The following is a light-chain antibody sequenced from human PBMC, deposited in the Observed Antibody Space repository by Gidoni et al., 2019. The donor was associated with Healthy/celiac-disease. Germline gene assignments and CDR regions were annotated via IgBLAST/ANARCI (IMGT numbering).Light chain of an antibody. Sequence: DIQTPQSPSPLSASVGDRVTITCRASQSISSYLNWYQQKPGKAPKLLIYAASSLQSGVPSRCSGSGPGTDFTLTISSLQPEDFATYYCQQSYSTLGTFGQGTRVEIK. V-gene: IGKV1-39*01. CDR2: AAS. J-gene: IGKJ1*01. CDR1: QSISSY. CDR3: QQSYSTLGT.